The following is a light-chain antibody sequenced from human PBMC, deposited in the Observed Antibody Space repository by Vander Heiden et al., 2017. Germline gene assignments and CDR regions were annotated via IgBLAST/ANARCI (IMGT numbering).Light chain of an antibody. CDR1: QSVSSY. J-gene: IGKJ5*01. CDR3: QQRSNLIT. V-gene: IGKV3-11*01. CDR2: EAS. Sequence: ELVLTQSPATLSLSPGERATLSCRASQSVSSYLAWYQQKPGQAPRLLSYEASNRATGIPARFSGSGSGTDFTLTISSLEPEDFAVYYCQQRSNLITFGQGTRLEIK.